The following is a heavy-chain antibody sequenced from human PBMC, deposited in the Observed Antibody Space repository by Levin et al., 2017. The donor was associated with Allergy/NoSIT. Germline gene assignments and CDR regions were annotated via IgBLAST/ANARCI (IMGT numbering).Heavy chain of an antibody. V-gene: IGHV1-3*01. CDR1: GYTFANYA. J-gene: IGHJ4*02. Sequence: ASVKVSCKASGYTFANYAIHWVRQAPGQGLEWVGWFNAGDGSTRYSQKFQGRITITTDTSASTVYMDLSSLRSEDTAVYYCASGDCSSGSCSYFDYWGQGTLVSVSS. CDR3: ASGDCSSGSCSYFDY. D-gene: IGHD2-15*01. CDR2: FNAGDGST.